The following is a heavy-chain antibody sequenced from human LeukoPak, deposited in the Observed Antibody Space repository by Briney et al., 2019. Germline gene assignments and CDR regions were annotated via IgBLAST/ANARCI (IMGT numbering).Heavy chain of an antibody. CDR3: ARGRAPEN. CDR1: GGSIRSGSYY. V-gene: IGHV4-61*02. Sequence: SETLSLTCTVSGGSIRSGSYYWSWIRQTAGKGLEWIGRIYTSGSTNYNPSLKSRVTISLDMSKNQFSLKLSSVTAADTAVYYCARGRAPENWGQGTLVTVSS. CDR2: IYTSGST. J-gene: IGHJ4*02.